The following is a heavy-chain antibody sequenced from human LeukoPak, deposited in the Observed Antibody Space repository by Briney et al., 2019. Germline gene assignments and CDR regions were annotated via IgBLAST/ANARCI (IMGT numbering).Heavy chain of an antibody. CDR2: IIPIVDLST. V-gene: IGHV1-69*04. J-gene: IGHJ6*03. CDR3: ARGYGGNSQIYYYYYYMDV. Sequence: SVKVSCKASGGIFSTSAITWLRQAPGQGLEWMGRIIPIVDLSTKYSQKLQDRVTITADRSTSTAYMELSSLRSEDTAVCYCARGYGGNSQIYYYYYYMDVWGKGTTVTVSS. D-gene: IGHD4-23*01. CDR1: GGIFSTSA.